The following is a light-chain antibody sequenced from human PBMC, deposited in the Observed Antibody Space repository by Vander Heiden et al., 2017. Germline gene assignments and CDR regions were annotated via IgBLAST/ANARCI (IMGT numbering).Light chain of an antibody. J-gene: IGLJ1*01. CDR1: SSDIGDHDH. CDR3: CSYTRSSTLV. CDR2: EVS. V-gene: IGLV2-14*01. Sequence: QSALTQPASVSGSPGQSITISCTRTSSDIGDHDHVSWYQQHPGKVPKVIIYEVSKRPSGVSNRVSGSKSGNTASLTISGLQAEDDADYYCCSYTRSSTLVFGTGTKVTAL.